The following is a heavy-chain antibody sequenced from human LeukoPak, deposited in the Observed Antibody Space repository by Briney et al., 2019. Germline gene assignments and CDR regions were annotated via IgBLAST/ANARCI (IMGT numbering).Heavy chain of an antibody. CDR3: ARKGYYFSAFDI. Sequence: GASVKVSCKASGYTFTGYYMHWVRQAPGQGLEWMGRINPNSGGTNYAQKFQGRVTITTDESTSTAYMELSSLRSGDTAVYYCARKGYYFSAFDIWGQGTMVTVSS. D-gene: IGHD3-10*01. CDR1: GYTFTGYY. CDR2: INPNSGGT. J-gene: IGHJ3*02. V-gene: IGHV1-2*06.